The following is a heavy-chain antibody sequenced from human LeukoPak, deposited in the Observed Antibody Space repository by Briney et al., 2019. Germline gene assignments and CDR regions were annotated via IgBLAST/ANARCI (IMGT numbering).Heavy chain of an antibody. J-gene: IGHJ4*02. CDR1: GFTFKDYG. V-gene: IGHV3-30*02. CDR3: AKDTYSISLRGYYFDY. CDR2: TGYDGSEQ. Sequence: GGSLRLSCEASGFTFKDYGMHWVRLAPGRGLEWLAFTGYDGSEQFYAASVKGRFIISRDNSNNTLYLQMSTLRSEDTALYYCAKDTYSISLRGYYFDYWGQGTLVTVSS. D-gene: IGHD2-21*01.